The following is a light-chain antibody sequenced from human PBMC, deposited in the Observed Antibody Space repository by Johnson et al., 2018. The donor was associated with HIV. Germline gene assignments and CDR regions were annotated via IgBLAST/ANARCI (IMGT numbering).Light chain of an antibody. CDR3: GTWDSSLNV. Sequence: QSVLTQPPSVSAAPGQKVTISCSGSSSNIGNNYVSWYQQLPGTAPKLLIYENNKRPSGIPDRFSGSKSGTSATLGITGLQTGDEAVYYCGTWDSSLNVFGTGTKVTVL. CDR1: SSNIGNNY. V-gene: IGLV1-51*02. CDR2: ENN. J-gene: IGLJ1*01.